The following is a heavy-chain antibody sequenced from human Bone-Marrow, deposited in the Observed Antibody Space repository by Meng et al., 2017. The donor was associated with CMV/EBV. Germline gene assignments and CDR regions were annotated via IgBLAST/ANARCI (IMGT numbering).Heavy chain of an antibody. CDR1: GGSVSSGSYY. V-gene: IGHV4-61*01. D-gene: IGHD6-6*01. Sequence: SETLSLTCTVSGGSVSSGSYYWSWIRQPPGKGLEWIGYIYYSGSTNYNPSLKSRVTISVDTSKNQFSLKLSSVTAADTAVYYCATLRYSSSFHYYYGMDVWGQGTTVTVSS. CDR3: ATLRYSSSFHYYYGMDV. CDR2: IYYSGST. J-gene: IGHJ6*02.